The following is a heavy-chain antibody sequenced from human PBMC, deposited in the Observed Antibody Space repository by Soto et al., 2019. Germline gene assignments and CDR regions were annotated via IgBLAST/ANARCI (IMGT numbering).Heavy chain of an antibody. J-gene: IGHJ4*02. CDR1: GYTFTSYA. CDR2: INAGNGNT. D-gene: IGHD6-19*01. V-gene: IGHV1-3*01. Sequence: ASVKVSCKASGYTFTSYAIHWVRQDPGQRLEWMGWINAGNGNTKYSQKFQGRVTITRDKSISTAYLQWSSLKASDTAMYYCARVQWLAHFDYWGQGTLVTVSS. CDR3: ARVQWLAHFDY.